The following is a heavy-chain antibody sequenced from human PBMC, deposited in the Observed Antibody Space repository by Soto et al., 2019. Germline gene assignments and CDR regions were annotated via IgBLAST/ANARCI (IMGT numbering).Heavy chain of an antibody. CDR2: ISWNSGSI. CDR3: AKDITFGSLGGAFDI. Sequence: EVQLVASGGGLVQPGRSLRLSCAASGFTFDDYAMHWVRQAPGKGLEWVSGISWNSGSIGYADSVKGRFTISRDNAKNSLYLQMNSLRAEDTALYYCAKDITFGSLGGAFDIWGQGTMVTVSS. CDR1: GFTFDDYA. V-gene: IGHV3-9*01. D-gene: IGHD3-10*01. J-gene: IGHJ3*02.